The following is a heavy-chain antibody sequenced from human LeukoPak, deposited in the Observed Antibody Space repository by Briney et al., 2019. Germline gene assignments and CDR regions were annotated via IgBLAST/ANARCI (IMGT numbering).Heavy chain of an antibody. Sequence: GGSLRLSCTASGFTFGDYAMSWFRQAPGKGLEWVGFIRSKADGGTAEYAAAGKSRLTISRDDSKSIAYLQMNSLKTEDTAVYYCTRERHYDSSGYLDYWGQGTLVTVSS. V-gene: IGHV3-49*03. D-gene: IGHD3-22*01. CDR2: IRSKADGGTA. J-gene: IGHJ4*02. CDR1: GFTFGDYA. CDR3: TRERHYDSSGYLDY.